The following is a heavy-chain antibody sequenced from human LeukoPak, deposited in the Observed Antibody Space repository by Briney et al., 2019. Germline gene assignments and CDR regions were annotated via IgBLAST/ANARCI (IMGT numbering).Heavy chain of an antibody. V-gene: IGHV3-48*01. CDR1: GFTFSSYS. CDR2: ISSSSSTI. CDR3: ARVVKFYYYYMDV. Sequence: AGGSLRLSCAASGFTFSSYSMNWVRQAPEKGLEWVSYISSSSSTIYYADSVKGRFTISRDNAKNSLYLQMNSLRAEDTAVYYCARVVKFYYYYMDVWGKGTTVTVSS. J-gene: IGHJ6*03.